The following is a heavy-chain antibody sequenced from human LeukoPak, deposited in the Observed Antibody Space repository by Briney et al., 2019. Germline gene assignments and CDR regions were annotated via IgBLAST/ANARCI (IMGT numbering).Heavy chain of an antibody. J-gene: IGHJ4*02. CDR2: ISGSGGST. CDR3: AKDPSVYYGSGSYYANY. Sequence: GGSLRLSCAASGVTFSSYGMSWVRQAPGKGLEWVSAISGSGGSTYYADSVKGRFTISRDNSKNTLYLQMNSLRAEDTAVYYCAKDPSVYYGSGSYYANYWGQGTLVTVSS. CDR1: GVTFSSYG. D-gene: IGHD3-10*01. V-gene: IGHV3-23*01.